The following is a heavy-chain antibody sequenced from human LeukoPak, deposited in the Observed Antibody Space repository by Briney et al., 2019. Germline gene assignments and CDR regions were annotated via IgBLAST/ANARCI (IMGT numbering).Heavy chain of an antibody. D-gene: IGHD3-10*01. CDR2: IIPIFGTA. CDR1: GGTFSSYA. CDR3: ARLSPMVRGVIDDYYYYMDV. Sequence: ASVKVSCKASGGTFSSYAISWVRQAPGQGLEWMGGIIPIFGTANYAQKFQGRVTITADKSTSTAYMELSSLRSEDTAVCYCARLSPMVRGVIDDYYYYMDVWGKGTTVTISS. J-gene: IGHJ6*03. V-gene: IGHV1-69*06.